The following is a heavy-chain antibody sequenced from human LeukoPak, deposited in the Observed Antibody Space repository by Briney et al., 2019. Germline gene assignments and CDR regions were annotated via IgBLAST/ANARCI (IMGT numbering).Heavy chain of an antibody. CDR1: GYTLTELS. Sequence: ASVKVSCKVSGYTLTELSMHWVRQAPGKGLEWMGGFDPEDGGTIYAQKFQGRVTMTEDTSTDTAYMELSSLRSEDTAVYYCARDNSVEDTAWWFDPWGQGTLVTVSS. V-gene: IGHV1-24*01. J-gene: IGHJ5*02. CDR2: FDPEDGGT. CDR3: ARDNSVEDTAWWFDP. D-gene: IGHD4-23*01.